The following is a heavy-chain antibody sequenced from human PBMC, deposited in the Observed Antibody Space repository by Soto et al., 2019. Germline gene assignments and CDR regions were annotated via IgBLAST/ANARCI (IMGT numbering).Heavy chain of an antibody. V-gene: IGHV3-53*01. CDR2: IYSGGST. CDR3: ARKMIDGNYYYGMDV. J-gene: IGHJ6*02. D-gene: IGHD3-22*01. CDR1: GFTVSSNY. Sequence: PGGSLRLSCAASGFTVSSNYMSWVRQAPGKGLEWVSVIYSGGSTYYADSVKGRFTISRDNSKNTLHLQMNSLRAEDTAVYYCARKMIDGNYYYGMDVWGQGTTVTVSS.